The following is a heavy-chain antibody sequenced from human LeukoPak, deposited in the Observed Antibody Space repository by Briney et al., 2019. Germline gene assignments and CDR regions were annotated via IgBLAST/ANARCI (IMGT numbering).Heavy chain of an antibody. CDR1: GFTFSSHA. Sequence: GGSLRLSCAASGFTFSSHAMSWVRQAPGKRLEWVSGLSGSGGTTYYADSVKGRFTISRDNSKNTLYLQMNSLRAEDTAVYYCASGFNIGRPEGFDYWGQGTLVTVSS. CDR2: LSGSGGTT. V-gene: IGHV3-23*01. D-gene: IGHD5-12*01. CDR3: ASGFNIGRPEGFDY. J-gene: IGHJ4*02.